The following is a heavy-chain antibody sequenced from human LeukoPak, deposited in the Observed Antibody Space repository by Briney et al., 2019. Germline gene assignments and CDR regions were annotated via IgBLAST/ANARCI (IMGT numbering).Heavy chain of an antibody. Sequence: SETLSLTCTVSVVSISSSSYYWGWIRQPPGKGLEWIGSIYYSGSTYYNPSLKSRVTISVDTSKNQFSLKLSSVTAADTAVYYCARHVRDSSGRAADYWGQGTLVTVSS. J-gene: IGHJ4*02. CDR2: IYYSGST. CDR3: ARHVRDSSGRAADY. D-gene: IGHD6-19*01. V-gene: IGHV4-39*01. CDR1: VVSISSSSYY.